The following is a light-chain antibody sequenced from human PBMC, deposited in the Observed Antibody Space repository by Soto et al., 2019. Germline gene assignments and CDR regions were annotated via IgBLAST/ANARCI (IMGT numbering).Light chain of an antibody. CDR2: GNS. CDR1: SSNIGAGYD. V-gene: IGLV1-40*01. CDR3: QSYDSSPSGWV. J-gene: IGLJ3*02. Sequence: QSVLTQPPSVSGAPGQRVTISCTGSSSNIGAGYDVHWYQQLPGTAPKLLIYGNSNRPSGVPDRFSGSKSGTSASLAITGLRAEDEADYYCQSYDSSPSGWVFGGGTKVTVL.